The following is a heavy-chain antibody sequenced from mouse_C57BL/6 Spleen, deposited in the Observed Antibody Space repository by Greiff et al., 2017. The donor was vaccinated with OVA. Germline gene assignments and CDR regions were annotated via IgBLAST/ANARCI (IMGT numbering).Heavy chain of an antibody. Sequence: EVQGVESGGGLVKPGGSLKLSCAASGFTFSSYTMSWVRQTPEKRLEWVATISGGGGNTYYPDSVKGRFTISRDNAKNTLYLQMSSLRSEDTALYYCARPYYYGSSFYFDVWGTGTTVTVSS. J-gene: IGHJ1*03. D-gene: IGHD1-1*01. CDR1: GFTFSSYT. V-gene: IGHV5-9*01. CDR2: ISGGGGNT. CDR3: ARPYYYGSSFYFDV.